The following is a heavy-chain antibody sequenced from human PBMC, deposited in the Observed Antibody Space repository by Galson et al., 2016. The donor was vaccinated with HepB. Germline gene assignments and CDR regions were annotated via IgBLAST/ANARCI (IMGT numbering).Heavy chain of an antibody. D-gene: IGHD4-17*01. CDR1: GDSMSSHDW. J-gene: IGHJ3*02. Sequence: ETLSLTCGVSGDSMSSHDWWGWIRQPPGKGLEWIGEIHPSGSTNSNPSLKSRVTISVDRSRKQFYLRLYSVTAADTAVYYCARALAVNGAFDIWGQGTMVTVSS. V-gene: IGHV4-4*02. CDR2: IHPSGST. CDR3: ARALAVNGAFDI.